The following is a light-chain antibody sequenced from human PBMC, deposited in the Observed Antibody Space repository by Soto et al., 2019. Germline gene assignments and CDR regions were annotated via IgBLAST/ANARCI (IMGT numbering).Light chain of an antibody. V-gene: IGKV2-28*01. Sequence: VVVTQSPLSLPVTPGEPASMSCRASQSLLHTNGINYLHWYLQKPGQSPQLLIYLGSHRASGVPDRFSGSGSGTEYTLRISRVESEDVGIYYCMQDLQKPSPFAQGTKVDIK. J-gene: IGKJ1*01. CDR1: QSLLHTNGINY. CDR2: LGS. CDR3: MQDLQKPSP.